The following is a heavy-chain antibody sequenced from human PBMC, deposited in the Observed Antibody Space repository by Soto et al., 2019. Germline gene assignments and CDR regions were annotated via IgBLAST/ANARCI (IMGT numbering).Heavy chain of an antibody. D-gene: IGHD6-13*01. V-gene: IGHV1-69*13. CDR2: IITIFGTA. CDR3: AAPSSSGSFAY. CDR1: GGTFSSYA. Sequence: GASVKVSCKASGGTFSSYAISWVRQAPGQGLEWMGGIITIFGTANYAQKFQGRVTITADESTSTAYMELSSLRSEDTAVYYCAAPSSSGSFAYWGQGTLVTVSS. J-gene: IGHJ4*02.